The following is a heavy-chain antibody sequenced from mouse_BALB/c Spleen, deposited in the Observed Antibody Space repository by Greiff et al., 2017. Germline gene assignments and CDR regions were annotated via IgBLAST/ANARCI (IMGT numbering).Heavy chain of an antibody. D-gene: IGHD1-1*01. Sequence: VMLVESGPGLVAPSQSLSITCTVSGFSLTGYGVNWVRQPPGKGLEWLGMIWGDGSTDYNSALKSRLSISKDNSKSQVFIKMNSLQTDDTARYYCTRSCYYGSSYWYFDVWGAGTTVTVSS. J-gene: IGHJ1*01. CDR3: TRSCYYGSSYWYFDV. V-gene: IGHV2-6-7*01. CDR2: IWGDGST. CDR1: GFSLTGYG.